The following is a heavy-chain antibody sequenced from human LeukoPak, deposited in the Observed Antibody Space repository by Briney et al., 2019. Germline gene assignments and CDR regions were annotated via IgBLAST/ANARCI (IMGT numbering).Heavy chain of an antibody. CDR1: GFXFAGYA. Sequence: PGGSLRLSCAASGFXFAGYAISWVRQSPGKGLEWVSSITGSGSSTYYADSVKGRFTISRDNSEDMLYLQMNTLRAEDTALYYCAKSYSSSWYSSQNWGQGTLVTVSS. CDR2: ITGSGSST. CDR3: AKSYSSSWYSSQN. V-gene: IGHV3-23*01. D-gene: IGHD6-13*01. J-gene: IGHJ4*02.